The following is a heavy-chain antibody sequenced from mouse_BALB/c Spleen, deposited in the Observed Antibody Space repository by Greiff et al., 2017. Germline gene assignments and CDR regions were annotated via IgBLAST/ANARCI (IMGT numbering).Heavy chain of an antibody. J-gene: IGHJ4*01. CDR2: IWRGGST. D-gene: IGHD2-4*01. CDR1: GFSLTSYG. V-gene: IGHV2-5-1*01. CDR3: AKNGAHDYDGAMDY. Sequence: QVQLKESGPSLVQPSQSLSITCTVSGFSLTSYGVHWVRQSPGKGLEWLGVIWRGGSTDYNAAFMSRLSITKDNSKSQVFFKMNSLQAEDTAIYYCAKNGAHDYDGAMDYWGQGTSVTVSS.